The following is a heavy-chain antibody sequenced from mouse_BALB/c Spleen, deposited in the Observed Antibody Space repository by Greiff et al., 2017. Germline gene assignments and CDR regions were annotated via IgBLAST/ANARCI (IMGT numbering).Heavy chain of an antibody. CDR3: ARLATTV. J-gene: IGHJ3*01. D-gene: IGHD1-1*01. CDR1: GYTFTSYW. Sequence: QVQLQQPGAELVKPGASVKLSCKASGYTFTSYWMHWVKQRPGQGLEWIGEINPSNGRTNYNEKFKSKATLTVDKPSSTAYMQLSSLTSEDSAVYYCARLATTVWGQGTLVTVSA. CDR2: INPSNGRT. V-gene: IGHV1S81*02.